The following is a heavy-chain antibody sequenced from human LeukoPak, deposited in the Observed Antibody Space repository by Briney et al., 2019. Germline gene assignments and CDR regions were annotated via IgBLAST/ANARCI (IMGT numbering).Heavy chain of an antibody. V-gene: IGHV4-59*11. D-gene: IGHD4-23*01. CDR1: GGSIISHY. Sequence: SETLSLTCTVSGGSIISHYWSWIRQPPGKGLEWIGYIYYSGSTNYNPPLKSRVTISVDTSKNQFSLKLSSVTAADTAVYYCARSTVVTPFDYWGQGTLVTVSS. CDR3: ARSTVVTPFDY. J-gene: IGHJ4*02. CDR2: IYYSGST.